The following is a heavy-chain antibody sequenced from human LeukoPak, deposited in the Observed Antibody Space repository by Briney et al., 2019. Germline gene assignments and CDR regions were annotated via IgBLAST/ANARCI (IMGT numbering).Heavy chain of an antibody. CDR2: IYTSGST. D-gene: IGHD6-13*01. V-gene: IGHV4-61*02. CDR3: ARVGYSSSWYGTPMFDP. J-gene: IGHJ5*02. Sequence: PSQTLSLTCTVSGGSVSSGSYYWSWIRQPAGKGLEWIGRIYTSGSTNYNPSLKSRVTISVDTSKNQFSLKLSSVTAADTAVYYCARVGYSSSWYGTPMFDPWGQGTLVTVSS. CDR1: GGSVSSGSYY.